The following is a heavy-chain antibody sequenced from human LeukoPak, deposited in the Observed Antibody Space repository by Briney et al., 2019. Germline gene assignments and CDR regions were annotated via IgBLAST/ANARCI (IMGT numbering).Heavy chain of an antibody. J-gene: IGHJ3*02. Sequence: GGSLRLSCAASGFTFSSYGMHWVRQAPGKGLEWVAVISYDGSNKYYADSVKGRFTISRDNSKNTLYLRMNSLRAEDTAVYYCASGTYGTWIQRHDAFDIWGQGTMVTVSS. CDR3: ASGTYGTWIQRHDAFDI. CDR1: GFTFSSYG. D-gene: IGHD5-18*01. CDR2: ISYDGSNK. V-gene: IGHV3-30*03.